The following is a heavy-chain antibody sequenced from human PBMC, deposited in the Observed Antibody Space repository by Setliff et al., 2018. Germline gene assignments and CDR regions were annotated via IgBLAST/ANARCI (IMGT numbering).Heavy chain of an antibody. CDR2: INPNTGGT. D-gene: IGHD1-26*01. V-gene: IGHV1-2*02. J-gene: IGHJ4*02. CDR1: GYTFSDYY. CDR3: ARDLLGSQGRTFDL. Sequence: SVKVSCKASGYTFSDYYMHWIRQAPGQGPEWMGCINPNTGGTRFAQKFQFGVTMTADKAITTAYMELTRLTSDDTAMYYCARDLLGSQGRTFDLWGQGTLVTVSS.